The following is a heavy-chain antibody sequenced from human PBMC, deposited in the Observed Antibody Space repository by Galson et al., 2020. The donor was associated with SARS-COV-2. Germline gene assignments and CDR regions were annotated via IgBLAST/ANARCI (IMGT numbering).Heavy chain of an antibody. CDR1: GGSLSGYY. CDR3: AGGHGCSSTSGYGVDYYYYIDV. Sequence: SETLSLTCAVYGGSLSGYYWSWIRQPPGKGLEWIGEINHSGSNNYNPSLKSRVTISVDTSKKQFSLKLRSVTAADTAVYYCAGGHGCSSTSGYGVDYYYYIDVWGKGTTVTVSS. V-gene: IGHV4-34*01. J-gene: IGHJ6*03. CDR2: INHSGSN. D-gene: IGHD2-2*01.